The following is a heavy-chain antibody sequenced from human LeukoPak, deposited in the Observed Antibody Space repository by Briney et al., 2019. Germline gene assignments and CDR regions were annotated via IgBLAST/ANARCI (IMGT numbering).Heavy chain of an antibody. CDR1: GFSFSSYA. CDR3: AWVGVSDDILTGDYKPHDY. V-gene: IGHV3-30-3*01. J-gene: IGHJ4*02. D-gene: IGHD3-9*01. CDR2: MPYDGFNK. Sequence: GGSLRLSCAASGFSFSSYAMHWVRQAPGKGLEWVAVMPYDGFNKYYADSVKGRFTIYRDNSKNTLYLQMNSLRAEDTAVYYWAWVGVSDDILTGDYKPHDYWGQGTLVTVSS.